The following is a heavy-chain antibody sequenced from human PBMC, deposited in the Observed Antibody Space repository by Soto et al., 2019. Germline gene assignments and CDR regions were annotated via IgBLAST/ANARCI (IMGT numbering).Heavy chain of an antibody. Sequence: EVQLVETGGGLIQPGGSLRLSCAASGFTVSSNYMSWVRQAPGKGLEWVSVIYSGGSTYYADSVKGRFTIYRDNSKNTLYLQMNSLRAEDTAVYYCARDYTVAGINYFVYWGQGTLVTVSS. CDR2: IYSGGST. V-gene: IGHV3-53*02. J-gene: IGHJ4*02. CDR1: GFTVSSNY. D-gene: IGHD6-19*01. CDR3: ARDYTVAGINYFVY.